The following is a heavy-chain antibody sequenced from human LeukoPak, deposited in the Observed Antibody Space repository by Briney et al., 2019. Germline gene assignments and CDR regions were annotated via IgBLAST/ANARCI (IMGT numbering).Heavy chain of an antibody. D-gene: IGHD3-16*02. CDR2: IYYSGST. J-gene: IGHJ4*02. Sequence: PSETLSLTCTVSGGSVSSGSYYWSWIRQPPGKGLEWIGYIYYSGSTNYNPSLKSRVTISVDTSKNQFSLKLSSVTAADTAVYYCARVAGGLSPFDYWGRGTLVTVSS. CDR3: ARVAGGLSPFDY. V-gene: IGHV4-61*01. CDR1: GGSVSSGSYY.